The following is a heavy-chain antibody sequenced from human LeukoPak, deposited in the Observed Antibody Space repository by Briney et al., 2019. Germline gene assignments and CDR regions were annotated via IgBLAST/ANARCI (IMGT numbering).Heavy chain of an antibody. V-gene: IGHV5-10-1*01. CDR2: IDPSDSYT. J-gene: IGHJ5*02. D-gene: IGHD3-10*01. Sequence: GESLKISCKASGYNFNNYWISWVRQMPGKGLEWMGRIDPSDSYTDYRPSFQGHVTISVDKSISTAYLQWSGLKASDTAMYYCARHDVYGSGCYYYWFDLWGQGTLVTVSS. CDR3: ARHDVYGSGCYYYWFDL. CDR1: GYNFNNYW.